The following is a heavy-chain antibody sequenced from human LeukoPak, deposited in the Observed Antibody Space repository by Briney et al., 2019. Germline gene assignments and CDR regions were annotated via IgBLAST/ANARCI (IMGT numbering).Heavy chain of an antibody. Sequence: SVKVSCKASGGTFSSYAISWVRQAPGQGLEWMGRIIPILGIANYAQKFQGRVTITADKSTSTAYMELSSLRSEDTAVYYCAGYCSSTSCYTNWFDPWGQGTLVTVSS. V-gene: IGHV1-69*04. CDR3: AGYCSSTSCYTNWFDP. J-gene: IGHJ5*02. CDR2: IIPILGIA. CDR1: GGTFSSYA. D-gene: IGHD2-2*02.